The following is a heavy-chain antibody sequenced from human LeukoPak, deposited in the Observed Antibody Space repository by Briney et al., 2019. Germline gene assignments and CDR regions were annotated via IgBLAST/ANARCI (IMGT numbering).Heavy chain of an antibody. CDR2: ISGSGGST. CDR1: GFTFSSYA. CDR3: ATLYSGRVFDY. V-gene: IGHV3-23*01. J-gene: IGHJ4*02. D-gene: IGHD1-26*01. Sequence: GGSLRLSCAASGFTFSSYAMSWVRQASGKGLEWVSAISGSGGSTYYADSVKGRFTISRDNSKNTLYLQMNSLRAEDTAVYYCATLYSGRVFDYWGQGTLVTVSS.